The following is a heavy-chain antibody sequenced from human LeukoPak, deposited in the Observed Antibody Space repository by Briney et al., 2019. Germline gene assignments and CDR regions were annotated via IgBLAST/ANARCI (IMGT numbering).Heavy chain of an antibody. V-gene: IGHV3-11*01. Sequence: GGSPRLSCAASGFTFSDYYMTWIRQAPGKGLEWVSYIGTSGNTIYYADSVKGRFTISRDNAKNSLYLQMNSLRAEDTAVYYCARGSGSYYYFDYWGQGSLVTVSS. CDR2: IGTSGNTI. D-gene: IGHD3-22*01. CDR1: GFTFSDYY. J-gene: IGHJ4*02. CDR3: ARGSGSYYYFDY.